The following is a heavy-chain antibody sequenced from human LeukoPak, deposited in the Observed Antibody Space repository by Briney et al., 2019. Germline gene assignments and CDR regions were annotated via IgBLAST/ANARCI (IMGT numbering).Heavy chain of an antibody. J-gene: IGHJ6*03. D-gene: IGHD3-16*01. CDR3: ARAPGFGYYYMDV. V-gene: IGHV4-39*07. Sequence: PSETLSLTCTVSGGSISSSSYYWGWIRQPPGKGLEWIGSIYFSGSTFYNPSLKSRLTISVDTSKNQLSLKLRSVTAADTAVYYCARAPGFGYYYMDVWGKGTTVTISS. CDR1: GGSISSSSYY. CDR2: IYFSGST.